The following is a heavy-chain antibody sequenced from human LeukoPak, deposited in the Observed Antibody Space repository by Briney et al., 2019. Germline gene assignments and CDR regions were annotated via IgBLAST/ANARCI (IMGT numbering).Heavy chain of an antibody. V-gene: IGHV4-39*01. CDR2: IYYSGST. CDR3: ARPQQLAEPFDY. J-gene: IGHJ4*02. D-gene: IGHD6-6*01. Sequence: PSETLSLTCAVSGGFISSSSYYWGWIRQPPGKGLEWIGSIYYSGSTYYNPSLKSRVTISVDTSKNQFSLKLSSVTAADTAVYYCARPQQLAEPFDYWGQGTLVTVSS. CDR1: GGFISSSSYY.